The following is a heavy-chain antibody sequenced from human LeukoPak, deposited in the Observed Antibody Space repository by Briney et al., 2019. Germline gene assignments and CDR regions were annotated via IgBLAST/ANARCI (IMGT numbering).Heavy chain of an antibody. D-gene: IGHD3-10*01. CDR1: GFTVSSNY. CDR3: ARDEVSRVWFGDLFGPDYMDV. CDR2: IYSGGST. J-gene: IGHJ6*03. V-gene: IGHV3-53*01. Sequence: PGGSLRLSCAASGFTVSSNYMSWVRQAPGKGLEWVSVIYSGGSTYYADSVKGRFTISRGNSKNTLYLQMNSLRAEDTAVYYCARDEVSRVWFGDLFGPDYMDVWGKGTTVTVSS.